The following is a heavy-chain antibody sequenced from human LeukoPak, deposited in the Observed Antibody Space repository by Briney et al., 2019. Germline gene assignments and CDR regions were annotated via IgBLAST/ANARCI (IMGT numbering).Heavy chain of an antibody. J-gene: IGHJ3*02. CDR1: GGSISSYY. CDR2: IYYSGST. D-gene: IGHD6-13*01. Sequence: KPSETLSLTCTVSGGSISSYYWSWIRQPPGKGLEWIGYIYYSGSTNYNPSLKSRVTISVDTSKNQFSLKLSSVTAADTAVYYCARVREMYSSSWYYAFDIWGQGTMVTVSS. V-gene: IGHV4-59*01. CDR3: ARVREMYSSSWYYAFDI.